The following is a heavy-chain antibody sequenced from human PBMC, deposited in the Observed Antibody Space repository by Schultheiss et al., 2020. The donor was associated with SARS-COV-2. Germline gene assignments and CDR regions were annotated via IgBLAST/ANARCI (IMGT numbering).Heavy chain of an antibody. CDR1: GFTFSSYA. Sequence: GGSLRLSCAASGFTFSSYAMSWVRQAPWKGLEWVSAISGSGGSTYYADSVKGRFTISRDNSKNTLYLQMNSLRAEDTAVYYCAKDDPYYYDSSGYQNPTFDYWGQGTLVTVSS. V-gene: IGHV3-23*01. J-gene: IGHJ4*02. D-gene: IGHD3-22*01. CDR3: AKDDPYYYDSSGYQNPTFDY. CDR2: ISGSGGST.